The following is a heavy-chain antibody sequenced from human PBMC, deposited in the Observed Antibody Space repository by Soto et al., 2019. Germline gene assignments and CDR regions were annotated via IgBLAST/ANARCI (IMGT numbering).Heavy chain of an antibody. CDR2: ISGSGGST. CDR3: AKDRAPYSSSWYNAFDI. CDR1: GFTFSSYA. Sequence: GGSLRLSCAASGFTFSSYAMSWVRQAPGKGLEWVSAISGSGGSTYYADSVKGRFTISRDNSKNTLYLQMNSLRAEDTAVYYCAKDRAPYSSSWYNAFDIWGQGTMVTVSS. D-gene: IGHD6-13*01. V-gene: IGHV3-23*01. J-gene: IGHJ3*02.